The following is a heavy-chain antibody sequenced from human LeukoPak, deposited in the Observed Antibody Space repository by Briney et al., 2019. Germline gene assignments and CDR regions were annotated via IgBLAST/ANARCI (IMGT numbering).Heavy chain of an antibody. J-gene: IGHJ5*02. CDR2: IIPLHGIS. Sequence: SVKVACKASGGTFSSYAISWVRQAPGQGLEWMGRIIPLHGISNYAQKFQGRVTITADKSTSTAYMELSCLRSEDTAVYYCATYYYDSSGYRAVDPWGQGTLVTVSS. D-gene: IGHD3-22*01. CDR3: ATYYYDSSGYRAVDP. CDR1: GGTFSSYA. V-gene: IGHV1-69*04.